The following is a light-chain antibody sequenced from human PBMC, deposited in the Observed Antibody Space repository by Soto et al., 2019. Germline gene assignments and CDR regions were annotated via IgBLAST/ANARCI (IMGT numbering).Light chain of an antibody. CDR1: QSINTW. CDR2: KAS. Sequence: DIQMTQSPSTLSASVGDRVIITCRASQSINTWVAWFQQKPGKAPKVLIYKASTLESGVPARFSGSGSGTEFTLTISSLQPDDFATYYCQQYNRYPLTFGGGTKVEIK. CDR3: QQYNRYPLT. V-gene: IGKV1-5*03. J-gene: IGKJ4*01.